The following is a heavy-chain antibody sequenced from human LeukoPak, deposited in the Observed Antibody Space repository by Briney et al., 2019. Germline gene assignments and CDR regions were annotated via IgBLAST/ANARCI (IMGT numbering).Heavy chain of an antibody. V-gene: IGHV4-39*07. CDR2: IYYSGST. CDR1: GGSISSSSYY. CDR3: ARGTSIVGGHY. J-gene: IGHJ4*02. Sequence: SETLSLTCTVSGGSISSSSYYWGWVRQPPGKGLEWIGSIYYSGSTYYNPSLKSRVTISVDTSKNQFSLKLSSVTAADTAVYYCARGTSIVGGHYWGQGTLVTVSS. D-gene: IGHD3-22*01.